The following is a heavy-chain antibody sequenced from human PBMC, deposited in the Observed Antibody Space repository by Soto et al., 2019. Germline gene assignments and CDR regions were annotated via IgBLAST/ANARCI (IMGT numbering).Heavy chain of an antibody. CDR2: ISYDGSNK. CDR3: ARDQIVPNPSYYYYGMDV. D-gene: IGHD2-8*01. CDR1: GFTFSSYA. V-gene: IGHV3-30-3*01. Sequence: GSLRLSCAASGFTFSSYAMHWVRQAPGKGLGWVAVISYDGSNKYYADSVKGRFTISRDNSKNTLYLQMNSLRAEDTAVYYCARDQIVPNPSYYYYGMDVWGQGTTVTVSS. J-gene: IGHJ6*02.